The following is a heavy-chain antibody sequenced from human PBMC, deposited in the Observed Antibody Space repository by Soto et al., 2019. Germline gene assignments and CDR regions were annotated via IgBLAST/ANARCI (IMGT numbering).Heavy chain of an antibody. D-gene: IGHD2-21*01. V-gene: IGHV4-31*03. CDR2: IYYSGST. J-gene: IGHJ6*02. CDR3: AASCVGCGGFNYYGMDV. CDR1: GGSISSGGYY. Sequence: QVQLQESGPGLVKPSQTLSLTCTVSGGSISSGGYYWSWIRQHPGKGLEWIGYIYYSGSTYYNPSLKSRVTISGDXSXNXXSLKLSSVTAADTAVYYCAASCVGCGGFNYYGMDVWGQGTTVTVSS.